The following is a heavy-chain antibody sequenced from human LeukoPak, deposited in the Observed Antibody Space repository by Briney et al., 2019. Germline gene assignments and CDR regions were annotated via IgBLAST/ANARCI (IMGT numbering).Heavy chain of an antibody. CDR3: ARDPYSGSYGNYYYYFRDV. J-gene: IGHJ6*03. CDR2: INPSGGST. V-gene: IGHV1-46*01. CDR1: GYTFTNYY. D-gene: IGHD1-26*01. Sequence: ASVKVSCKASGYTFTNYYMHWVRQAPGQGLEWMGIINPSGGSTSYAQKFQGRVTMTRDMSTSTVYMELSSLRSEDTAVYYCARDPYSGSYGNYYYYFRDVWGKGTTVTISS.